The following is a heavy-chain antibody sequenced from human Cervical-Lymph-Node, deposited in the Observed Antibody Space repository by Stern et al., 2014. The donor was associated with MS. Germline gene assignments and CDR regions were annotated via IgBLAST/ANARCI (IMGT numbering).Heavy chain of an antibody. Sequence: QVQLQESGPGLVKPSETLSLTCTVSGHSISSDYYWNWIRQSPGKGLEWXGSVYHSGATYYNPSLRSRVIISVDPSKNQFSLRLRSVTAADTAVYFCARCVAFVVKGFDPWGQGSLVTVSS. CDR2: VYHSGAT. V-gene: IGHV4-38-2*02. CDR1: GHSISSDYY. CDR3: ARCVAFVVKGFDP. J-gene: IGHJ5*02. D-gene: IGHD3-16*01.